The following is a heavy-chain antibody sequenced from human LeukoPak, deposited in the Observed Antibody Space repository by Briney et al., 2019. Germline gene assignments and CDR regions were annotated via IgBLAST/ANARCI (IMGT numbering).Heavy chain of an antibody. CDR2: IYYSGST. J-gene: IGHJ5*02. D-gene: IGHD5-12*01. CDR3: ARARGGWLRLRGQNWFDP. CDR1: GGSISSYY. Sequence: SETLSLTCTVSGGSISSYYWSWIRQPSGKGLEWIGYIYYSGSTNYNPSLKSRVTISVDTSKNQFSLKLSSVTAADTAVYYCARARGGWLRLRGQNWFDPWGQGTLVTVSS. V-gene: IGHV4-59*01.